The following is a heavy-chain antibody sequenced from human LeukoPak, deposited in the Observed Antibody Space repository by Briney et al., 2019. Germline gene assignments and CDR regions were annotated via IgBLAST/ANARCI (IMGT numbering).Heavy chain of an antibody. CDR2: ISSSSSYI. CDR1: GFTFSSYS. D-gene: IGHD5-12*01. Sequence: GGSLRLSCAASGFTFSSYSMNWVRQAPGKGLEWVSSISSSSSYIYYADSVKGRFTISRDNAKNSLYLQMNSLRAEDTAVYYCARDSISGYDYVVEPFDYWGQGTLVTVSS. CDR3: ARDSISGYDYVVEPFDY. J-gene: IGHJ4*02. V-gene: IGHV3-21*01.